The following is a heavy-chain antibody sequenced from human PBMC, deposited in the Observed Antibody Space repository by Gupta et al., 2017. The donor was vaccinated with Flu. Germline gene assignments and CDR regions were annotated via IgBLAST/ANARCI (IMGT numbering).Heavy chain of an antibody. J-gene: IGHJ4*02. Sequence: QVQLQESGPGLVKPSQTLSLTCPVSGGSISSGGYYWSWIRQRPGKGLEWIGYIYYSGSTYYNPSLKSRLTISVDTSKNQFSLKLSSVTAADTAVYYCARFGDDSIEYFDYWGQGTLVTVSS. CDR2: IYYSGST. CDR1: GGSISSGGYY. CDR3: ARFGDDSIEYFDY. V-gene: IGHV4-31*03. D-gene: IGHD4-11*01.